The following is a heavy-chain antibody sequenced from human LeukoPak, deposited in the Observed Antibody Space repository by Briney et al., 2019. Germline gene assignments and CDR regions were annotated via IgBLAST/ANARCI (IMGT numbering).Heavy chain of an antibody. CDR3: ARDSSYGSGVKYNWFDP. D-gene: IGHD3-10*01. CDR2: IYYSGST. J-gene: IGHJ5*02. CDR1: GGSISSYY. Sequence: PSETLSLTCTVSGGSISSYYWSWIRQPPGKGLEWMGYIYYSGSTNYNPSLKSRVTISVDTSKNQFSLKLSSVTAADTAVYYCARDSSYGSGVKYNWFDPWGQGTLVTVSS. V-gene: IGHV4-59*01.